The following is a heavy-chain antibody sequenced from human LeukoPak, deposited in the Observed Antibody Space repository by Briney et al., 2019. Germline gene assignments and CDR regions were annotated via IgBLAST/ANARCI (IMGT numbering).Heavy chain of an antibody. CDR3: ARDTWIGMGRWFDP. J-gene: IGHJ5*02. CDR2: INYTGDS. Sequence: SETLSLTCTVSGDSISNFPWSWIRQSPGQGLEWIGYINYTGDSKYNPSLKSRVSTSMDTSKNQFSLRLSSVTAADTAVYYCARDTWIGMGRWFDPWGQGTLVTVSS. CDR1: GDSISNFP. V-gene: IGHV4-59*01. D-gene: IGHD5-12*01.